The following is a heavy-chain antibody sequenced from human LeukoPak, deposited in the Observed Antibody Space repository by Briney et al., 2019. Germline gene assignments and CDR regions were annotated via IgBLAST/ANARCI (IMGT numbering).Heavy chain of an antibody. D-gene: IGHD6-13*01. J-gene: IGHJ3*02. CDR3: AKSSSSWSGDAFDI. CDR2: ISWNSGSI. V-gene: IGHV3-9*03. CDR1: GFTFDDYA. Sequence: GRSLRLSCAASGFTFDDYAMHWVRQAPGKGLEWVSGISWNSGSIGYADSVKGRFTISGDNAKNSLYLQMNSLRAEDMALYYCAKSSSSWSGDAFDIWGQGTMVTVSS.